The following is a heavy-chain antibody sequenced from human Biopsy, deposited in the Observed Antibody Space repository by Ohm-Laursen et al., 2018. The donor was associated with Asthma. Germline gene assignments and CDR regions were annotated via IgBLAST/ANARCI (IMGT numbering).Heavy chain of an antibody. CDR3: AKVRSDWVITESFDY. Sequence: SSLRLSCAASGFKFDEYTMHWVRQAPGKGLERVSGISWNSATIGYADSVEGRFTISRDNAKNSVFLHMDSLRPEDTAFYYCAKVRSDWVITESFDYWGQGVLVTVSS. J-gene: IGHJ4*02. D-gene: IGHD3-22*01. V-gene: IGHV3-9*01. CDR1: GFKFDEYT. CDR2: ISWNSATI.